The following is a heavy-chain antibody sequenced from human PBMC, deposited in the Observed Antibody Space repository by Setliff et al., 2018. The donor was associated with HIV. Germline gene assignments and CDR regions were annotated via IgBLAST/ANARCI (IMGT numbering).Heavy chain of an antibody. Sequence: ASVKVSCKASGYTFTGYYMHWVRQAPGQGLEWMGWINPNSGGTNYAQKFQGRATTTRDTSISTAYMELSSLRSDDTAVYYCARCMTMTGNWFDPWGQGTLVTVSS. D-gene: IGHD3-22*01. CDR2: INPNSGGT. J-gene: IGHJ5*02. V-gene: IGHV1-2*02. CDR1: GYTFTGYY. CDR3: ARCMTMTGNWFDP.